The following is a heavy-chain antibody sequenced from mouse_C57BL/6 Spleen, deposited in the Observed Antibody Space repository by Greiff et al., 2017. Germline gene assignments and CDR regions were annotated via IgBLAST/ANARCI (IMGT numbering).Heavy chain of an antibody. J-gene: IGHJ2*01. Sequence: EVKVEESGGGLVKPGGSLKLSCAASGFTFSDYGMHWVRQAPEKGLEWVAYISSGSSTIYYADTVKGRFTISRDNAKNTLFLQMTSLRSEDTAMYYCARHDSSGLYYWGQGTTLTVSS. V-gene: IGHV5-17*01. D-gene: IGHD3-2*02. CDR2: ISSGSSTI. CDR1: GFTFSDYG. CDR3: ARHDSSGLYY.